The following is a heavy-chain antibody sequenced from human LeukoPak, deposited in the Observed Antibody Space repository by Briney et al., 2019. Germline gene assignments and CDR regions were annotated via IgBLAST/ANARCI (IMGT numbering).Heavy chain of an antibody. J-gene: IGHJ4*02. CDR2: ISYDGSNK. V-gene: IGHV3-30*18. D-gene: IGHD5-24*01. Sequence: PGRSLRLSCAASGFTFSSYGMHWVRQAPGKGLEWVAVISYDGSNKYYADSVKGRFTISRDNSKNTLYLQMNSLRAEDTAVYYCAKDLTAVAMATISVADYWGQGTLVTVSS. CDR1: GFTFSSYG. CDR3: AKDLTAVAMATISVADY.